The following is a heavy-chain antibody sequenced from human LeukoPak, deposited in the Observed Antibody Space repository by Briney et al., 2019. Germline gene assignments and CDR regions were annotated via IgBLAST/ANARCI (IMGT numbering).Heavy chain of an antibody. Sequence: SQTLSLTCTVSGGSISSGSYYWSWIRQPAGKGLEWIGRIYTSGSTNYNPSLKSRVTISVDTSKNQFSLKLSSVTAADTAVYYCARASHWNQLHYFDYWGQGTLVTVSS. J-gene: IGHJ4*02. D-gene: IGHD1-1*01. CDR3: ARASHWNQLHYFDY. CDR2: IYTSGST. CDR1: GGSISSGSYY. V-gene: IGHV4-61*02.